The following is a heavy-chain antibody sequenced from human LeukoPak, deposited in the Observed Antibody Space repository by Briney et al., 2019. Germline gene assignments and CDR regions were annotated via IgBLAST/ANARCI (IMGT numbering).Heavy chain of an antibody. CDR3: ARDGPYCSGGSCYYDAFDI. CDR1: GYSISSGYY. Sequence: SETLSLTCTVSGYSISSGYYWGWIRQPPGKGLEWIGSIYHSGSTYYNPSLKSRVTISVDTSKNQFSLKLSSVTAADTAVYYCARDGPYCSGGSCYYDAFDIWGQGTMVTVSS. CDR2: IYHSGST. D-gene: IGHD2-15*01. J-gene: IGHJ3*02. V-gene: IGHV4-38-2*02.